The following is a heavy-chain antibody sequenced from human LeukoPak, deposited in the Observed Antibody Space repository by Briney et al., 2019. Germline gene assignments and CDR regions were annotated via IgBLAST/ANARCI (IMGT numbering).Heavy chain of an antibody. D-gene: IGHD2-2*01. J-gene: IGHJ5*02. CDR1: GGSISSYY. CDR3: ARERYCSSTSCFNWFDP. Sequence: SETLSLTCTVSGGSISSYYWSWIRQPAGKGLEWSGRIYTSGSTNYNPSLKSRVTMSVDTSKNQFSLKLSSVTAADTAVYYCARERYCSSTSCFNWFDPWGQGTLVTVSS. CDR2: IYTSGST. V-gene: IGHV4-4*07.